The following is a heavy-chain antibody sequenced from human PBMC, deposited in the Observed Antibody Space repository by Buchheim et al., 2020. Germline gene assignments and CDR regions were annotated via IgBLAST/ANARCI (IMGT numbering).Heavy chain of an antibody. CDR3: ARDRITGTTIYYYYGMDV. CDR2: ISYDGSNK. CDR1: GFTFSSYA. J-gene: IGHJ6*02. V-gene: IGHV3-30-3*01. Sequence: QVQLVESGGGVVQPGRSLRLSCAASGFTFSSYAMHWVRQAPGKGLEWVAVISYDGSNKYYAVSVKGRFTISRDNSKNTLYLQMNSLRAEDTAVYYCARDRITGTTIYYYYGMDVWGQGTT. D-gene: IGHD1-7*01.